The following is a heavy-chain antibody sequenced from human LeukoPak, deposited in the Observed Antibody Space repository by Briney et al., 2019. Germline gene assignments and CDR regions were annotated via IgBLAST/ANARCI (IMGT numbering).Heavy chain of an antibody. D-gene: IGHD3-22*01. J-gene: IGHJ4*02. V-gene: IGHV3-7*01. CDR3: ARGRSEYYYDSSGYINFDY. Sequence: GGSLRLSCAASGFTFSRYWMSWVRQASGKGLEWVANIKQDGSEKYYVDSVKGRFTISRDNAKNSLYLQMNSLRAEDTAVYYCARGRSEYYYDSSGYINFDYWGQGTLVTVSS. CDR2: IKQDGSEK. CDR1: GFTFSRYW.